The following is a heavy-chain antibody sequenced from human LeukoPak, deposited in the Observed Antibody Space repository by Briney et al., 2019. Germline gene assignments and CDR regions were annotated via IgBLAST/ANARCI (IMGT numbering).Heavy chain of an antibody. J-gene: IGHJ4*02. Sequence: GGSLRLSCSASGFTFSSYAMHWVRQAPGKGLEYVSAISSNGGSTYYADSVKGRFTISRDNSKNTLYLQMSSLRAEDTAMYYCVNSGVRDTLYDYVWGSPFDYWGQGTLVTVSS. CDR1: GFTFSSYA. D-gene: IGHD3-16*01. V-gene: IGHV3-64D*09. CDR3: VNSGVRDTLYDYVWGSPFDY. CDR2: ISSNGGST.